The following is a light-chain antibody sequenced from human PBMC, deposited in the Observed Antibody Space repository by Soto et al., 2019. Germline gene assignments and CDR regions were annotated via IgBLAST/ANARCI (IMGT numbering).Light chain of an antibody. CDR3: QQSYSTPR. J-gene: IGKJ4*01. CDR1: QGISTY. V-gene: IGKV1-39*01. CDR2: AAS. Sequence: DIQVTQSPSSLSASVGDRVTITCRASQGISTYLNWYHQKPGKAPKLLIYAASSLQSGVPSRFSGSGSGTDFTLTINTLQPEDIATYYCQQSYSTPRFGGGTKVDIK.